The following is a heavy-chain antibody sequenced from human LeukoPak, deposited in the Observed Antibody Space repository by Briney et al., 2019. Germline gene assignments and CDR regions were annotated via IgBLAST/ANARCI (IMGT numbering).Heavy chain of an antibody. Sequence: ASVKVSCKASGYTFTSYAMHWVRQAPGQRLEWMGWINAGNGNTKYSQEFQGRVTITRDTSASAVYMELSSLRSDDMAVYYCARVVRYSSGPLTDLLPYYFDYWGQGALVTVSS. D-gene: IGHD6-19*01. CDR3: ARVVRYSSGPLTDLLPYYFDY. V-gene: IGHV1-3*03. CDR1: GYTFTSYA. CDR2: INAGNGNT. J-gene: IGHJ4*02.